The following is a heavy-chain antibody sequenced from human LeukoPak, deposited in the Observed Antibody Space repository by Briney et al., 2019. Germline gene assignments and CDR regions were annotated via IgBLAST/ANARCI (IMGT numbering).Heavy chain of an antibody. D-gene: IGHD3-10*01. V-gene: IGHV1-2*02. J-gene: IGHJ5*02. CDR2: INPNSGGT. CDR3: ARANMVRGVGSFSDRNWFDP. CDR1: GYTFTRYF. Sequence: GASVRVSCKASGYTFTRYFMHWGRQAPGQGGEWMGWINPNSGGTKYAQKFQGRVTMTWDTSISTAYMDMSSLRSDATAVYYCARANMVRGVGSFSDRNWFDPWGQGTLVTVSS.